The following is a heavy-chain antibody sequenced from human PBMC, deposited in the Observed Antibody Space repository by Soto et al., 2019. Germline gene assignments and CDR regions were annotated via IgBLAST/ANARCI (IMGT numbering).Heavy chain of an antibody. CDR1: GGTFSSYA. V-gene: IGHV1-69*06. D-gene: IGHD3-10*01. CDR2: IIPIFGTA. CDR3: APTVVQHDAFGL. Sequence: SVNVSSKASGGTFSSYAISWVRQAPGQGREWMGGIIPIFGTANYAQKFQGRVTITADKYTSTDYMELRGLGSEDTAAYYCAPTVVQHDAFGLWGQWAIVTISS. J-gene: IGHJ3*01.